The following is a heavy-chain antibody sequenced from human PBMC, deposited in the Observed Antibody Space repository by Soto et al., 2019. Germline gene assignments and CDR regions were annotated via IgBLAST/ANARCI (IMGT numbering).Heavy chain of an antibody. J-gene: IGHJ4*02. CDR2: ISSSSNYT. V-gene: IGHV3-11*05. CDR3: ARVGTMVRGVGPIDY. D-gene: IGHD3-10*01. CDR1: GFTFSDYY. Sequence: QVQLVESGGGLVKPGGSLRLSCAASGFTFSDYYMSWIRQAPGKGLEWVSYISSSSNYTNYADSVKGRFTISRDNAKKSLDLQMDSLSAEATAVYYCARVGTMVRGVGPIDYRGQGTLVTVSS.